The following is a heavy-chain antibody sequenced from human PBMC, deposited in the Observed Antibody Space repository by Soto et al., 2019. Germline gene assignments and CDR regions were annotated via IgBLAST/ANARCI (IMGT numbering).Heavy chain of an antibody. CDR3: ARDYPRIWFYFDY. CDR1: GFTFSSYW. Sequence: GGSLRLSCAASGFTFSSYWMSWVRQAPGKGLEWVANIKQDGSEKYYVDYVKGRFTISRDNAKNSLYLQMNSLRAEDMAVYYCARDYPRIWFYFDYWGQGTLVTVSS. D-gene: IGHD3-10*01. CDR2: IKQDGSEK. J-gene: IGHJ4*02. V-gene: IGHV3-7*05.